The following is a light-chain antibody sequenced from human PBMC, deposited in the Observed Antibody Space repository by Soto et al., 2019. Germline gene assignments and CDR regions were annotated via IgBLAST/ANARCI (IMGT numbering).Light chain of an antibody. CDR1: TSNIGGNT. Sequence: QSVLTQPPSASGNPGQRFTISCSGSTSNIGGNTVNWYQQLPGTAPKLLIYSTNQRPSGVPDRFSGSKSGTSASLAISGLLSEDEADYYCAAWDDSLNGVVFGGGTQLTVL. V-gene: IGLV1-44*01. J-gene: IGLJ2*01. CDR3: AAWDDSLNGVV. CDR2: STN.